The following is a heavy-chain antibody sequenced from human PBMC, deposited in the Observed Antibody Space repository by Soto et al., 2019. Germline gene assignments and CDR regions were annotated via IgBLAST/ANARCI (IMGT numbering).Heavy chain of an antibody. D-gene: IGHD3-10*01. Sequence: PSETRSRTWAVSGGSISSSNWWSFFGQPPGKGLEWIGEIYHSGSTNYNPSLKSRVTISVDKSKNQFSLKLSSVTAADTAVYYCARCYGSGSSYYYYYGMDVWGQGTTVTVSS. J-gene: IGHJ6*02. CDR1: GGSISSSNW. CDR2: IYHSGST. V-gene: IGHV4-4*02. CDR3: ARCYGSGSSYYYYYGMDV.